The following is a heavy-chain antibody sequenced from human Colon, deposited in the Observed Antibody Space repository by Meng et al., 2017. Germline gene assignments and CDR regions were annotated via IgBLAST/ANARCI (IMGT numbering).Heavy chain of an antibody. CDR1: GDSITNHNW. CDR3: LRGSGGSV. Sequence: QVQLRESGPALVKPSETLSLTCAVSGDSITNHNWWAWVRQPPGKGQESIGEIPHRGSSAYNPSLKSRVSMSIDKSKNQFSLKLTSVTAADTAVYHCLRGSGGSVWGQGTLVTVSS. V-gene: IGHV4-4*02. CDR2: IPHRGSS. D-gene: IGHD3-10*01. J-gene: IGHJ1*01.